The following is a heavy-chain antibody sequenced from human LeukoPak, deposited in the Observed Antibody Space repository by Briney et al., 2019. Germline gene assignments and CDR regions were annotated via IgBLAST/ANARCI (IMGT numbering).Heavy chain of an antibody. CDR1: GYTFTSYG. Sequence: ASVKVSCKASGYTFTSYGIRWVRQAPGQGLEWMGWISAYNGNTNYAQKLQGRVTMTTDTSTSTAYMELRSLRSGDTAVYYCARERSIAAARRAFDIWGQGTMVTVSS. J-gene: IGHJ3*02. CDR2: ISAYNGNT. CDR3: ARERSIAAARRAFDI. D-gene: IGHD6-13*01. V-gene: IGHV1-18*01.